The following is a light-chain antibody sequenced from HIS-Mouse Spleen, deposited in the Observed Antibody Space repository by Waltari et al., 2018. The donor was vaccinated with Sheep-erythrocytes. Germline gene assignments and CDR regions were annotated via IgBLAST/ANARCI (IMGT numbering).Light chain of an antibody. CDR3: MQALQTPWT. CDR2: LGS. V-gene: IGKV2-28*01. Sequence: DIVMTQSPLPLPVTLGEPASISCRSSQSLLHSNGSTYLDWYLQKPGQSPQLLIYLGSNRASGVPDRFSGSGSGTDFTLKISRVEAEDVGVYYCMQALQTPWTFGQGTKVEIK. J-gene: IGKJ1*01. CDR1: QSLLHSNGSTY.